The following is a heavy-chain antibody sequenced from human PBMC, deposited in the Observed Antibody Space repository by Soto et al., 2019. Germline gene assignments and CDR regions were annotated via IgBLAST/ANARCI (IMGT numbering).Heavy chain of an antibody. Sequence: PGGSLRLSCAASGFTSSTYALNWVRQAPGKGLEWVSTISESGGHTYYADSVKGRFTISRDKSKNTLFLQMNSLRVDDTAVYYCVKSDGCGGGTCYTGTYHYFDVWGRGTLVTVSS. V-gene: IGHV3-23*01. CDR2: ISESGGHT. CDR3: VKSDGCGGGTCYTGTYHYFDV. CDR1: GFTSSTYA. D-gene: IGHD2-15*01. J-gene: IGHJ2*01.